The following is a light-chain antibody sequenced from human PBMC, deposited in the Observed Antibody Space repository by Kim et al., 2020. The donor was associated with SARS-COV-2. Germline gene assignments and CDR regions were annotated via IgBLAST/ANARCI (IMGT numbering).Light chain of an antibody. Sequence: DIVMTQSPDSLAVSLGERATINCKSSQSVLYSSNNKNYLAWYQQKPGHPPKLLIYWASTRESGVPDRVSGSGSGTDFTLTISSLQAEDVAVYYCQQYYSTPRTFGQGTKLEI. CDR3: QQYYSTPRT. J-gene: IGKJ2*01. V-gene: IGKV4-1*01. CDR2: WAS. CDR1: QSVLYSSNNKNY.